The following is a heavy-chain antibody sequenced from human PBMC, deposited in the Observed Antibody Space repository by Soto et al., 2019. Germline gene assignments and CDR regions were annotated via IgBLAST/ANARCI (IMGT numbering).Heavy chain of an antibody. CDR2: IIPIFGTA. CDR3: ARSTIFGVVIIRYYGMDV. J-gene: IGHJ6*02. D-gene: IGHD3-3*01. Sequence: QVQLVQSGAEVKKPGSSVKVSCKASGGTFSSYAISWVRQAPGQGLEWMGGIIPIFGTANYAQKFQGRVTITADNSTSTAYMELSSLRSEDTAVYYCARSTIFGVVIIRYYGMDVWGQGTTVTVSS. CDR1: GGTFSSYA. V-gene: IGHV1-69*06.